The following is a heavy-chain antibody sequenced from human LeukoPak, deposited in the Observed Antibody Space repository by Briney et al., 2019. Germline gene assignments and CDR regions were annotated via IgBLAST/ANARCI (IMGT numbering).Heavy chain of an antibody. CDR3: ARTRYSSGWSDYYYYYYMDV. Sequence: ASVKVSCKASGYTFTGYYMHWVRQAPGQGLEWMGWINPNSGGTNYAQKFQGRVTMTRDTSISTAYMELSRLRSDDTAAYYCARTRYSSGWSDYYYYYYMDVWGKGTTVTISS. D-gene: IGHD6-19*01. CDR2: INPNSGGT. J-gene: IGHJ6*03. V-gene: IGHV1-2*02. CDR1: GYTFTGYY.